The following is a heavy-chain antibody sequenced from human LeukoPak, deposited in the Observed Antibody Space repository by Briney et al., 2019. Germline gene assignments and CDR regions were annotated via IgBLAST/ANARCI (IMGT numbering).Heavy chain of an antibody. J-gene: IGHJ4*02. V-gene: IGHV4-61*02. CDR3: ARGGLVYDFWSGYYDWYYFDY. Sequence: SQTLPLTCTVSGGSISSGSYYWSWIRQPAGKGLEWIGRIYTSGSTNYSPSLKSRVTISVDASNTQFSLKLSSVTAADTAVYYCARGGLVYDFWSGYYDWYYFDYWGQGTLVTVSS. CDR2: IYTSGST. D-gene: IGHD3-3*01. CDR1: GGSISSGSYY.